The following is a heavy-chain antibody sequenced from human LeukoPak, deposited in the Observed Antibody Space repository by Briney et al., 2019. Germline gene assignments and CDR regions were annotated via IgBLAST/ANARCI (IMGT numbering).Heavy chain of an antibody. D-gene: IGHD2-21*01. CDR3: AKCGTNCYFPHVDL. CDR1: GFAFSNFG. J-gene: IGHJ5*02. CDR2: IRYDDSYI. V-gene: IGHV3-30*02. Sequence: GGSLRLSCAASGFAFSNFGRSWVRQAPGKGLEWVAFIRYDDSYIYYRDSVKGRFTISRDNFKNTLYLQMNSLRPEDMGLYYCAKCGTNCYFPHVDLWGQGTLVTVS.